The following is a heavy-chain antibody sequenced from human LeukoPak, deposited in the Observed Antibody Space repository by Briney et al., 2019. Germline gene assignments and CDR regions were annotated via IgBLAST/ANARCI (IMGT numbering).Heavy chain of an antibody. CDR3: ARDTRDQSCYDTSCTVGYYFDI. J-gene: IGHJ4*02. D-gene: IGHD3-3*01. Sequence: SETLSLTCTVSGDSFTSVTDYWAWIRQPPGKGLEWIASGDYSGGTYYNPSLESRVAISADMSKNQISLKLSSVTAADTAIYYCARDTRDQSCYDTSCTVGYYFDIWGQGTLVSVSS. CDR2: GDYSGGT. CDR1: GDSFTSVTDY. V-gene: IGHV4-39*07.